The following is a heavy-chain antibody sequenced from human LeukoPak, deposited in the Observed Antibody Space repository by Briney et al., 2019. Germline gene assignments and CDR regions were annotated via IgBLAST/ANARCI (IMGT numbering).Heavy chain of an antibody. Sequence: GGSLRLSCAASGFTFSSYWMSWVRQAPGKGLEWVANIKQDGSEKYYVDSVKGRFTISRDNAKNSLYLQMNSLRAEDTAVYYCARDRVTMVRGYVAFDIWGQGTMVTVSS. D-gene: IGHD3-10*01. V-gene: IGHV3-7*01. J-gene: IGHJ3*02. CDR3: ARDRVTMVRGYVAFDI. CDR2: IKQDGSEK. CDR1: GFTFSSYW.